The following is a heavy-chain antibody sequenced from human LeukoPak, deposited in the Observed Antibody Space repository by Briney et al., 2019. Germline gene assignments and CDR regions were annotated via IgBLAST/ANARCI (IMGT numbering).Heavy chain of an antibody. Sequence: PGGSLRLSCAASGFTFSSYSMNWVRQAPGKGLEWVSYISSSSSTIYYADSVKGRFTISRDNAKNSLYLQMNSLRAEDTAVYYCAREGQLWVVAWYFDLWGRGTLVTVSS. J-gene: IGHJ2*01. CDR3: AREGQLWVVAWYFDL. CDR2: ISSSSSTI. D-gene: IGHD5-18*01. CDR1: GFTFSSYS. V-gene: IGHV3-48*01.